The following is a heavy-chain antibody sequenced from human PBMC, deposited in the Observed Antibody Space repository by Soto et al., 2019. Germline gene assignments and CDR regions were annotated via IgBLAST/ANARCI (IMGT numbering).Heavy chain of an antibody. Sequence: QVQLQQWGAGLLKPSETLSLTCAVYGGSFSGYYWSWIRQPPGKGLEWIGEINHSGSTNYNPSLQARLTIALGAFNPQFALELGSGAAAVTAVDYCARGVGLAWDILVFPSALTGFVPCGQGTLLSASS. CDR3: ARGVGLAWDILVFPSALTGFVP. CDR2: INHSGST. CDR1: GGSFSGYY. J-gene: IGHJ5*02. V-gene: IGHV4-34*01. D-gene: IGHD2-21*01.